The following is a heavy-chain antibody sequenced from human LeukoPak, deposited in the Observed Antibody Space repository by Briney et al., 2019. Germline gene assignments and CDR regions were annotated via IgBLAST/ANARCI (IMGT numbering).Heavy chain of an antibody. V-gene: IGHV3-33*01. CDR2: TWYDGTNN. J-gene: IGHJ4*02. Sequence: GGSLRLSCAASGFTFSSYAIHWVRQAPGKGLEWVAITWYDGTNNYYADSVKGRFTISRDNPKNTLYLQMNSLGAEDTAVYYCARLSRDMSSSFDYWGQGTLVTVSS. CDR3: ARLSRDMSSSFDY. CDR1: GFTFSSYA. D-gene: IGHD2-15*01.